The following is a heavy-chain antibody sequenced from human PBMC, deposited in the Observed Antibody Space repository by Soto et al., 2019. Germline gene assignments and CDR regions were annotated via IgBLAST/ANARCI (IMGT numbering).Heavy chain of an antibody. CDR3: ARDGVEWQLLVRCSLP. J-gene: IGHJ5*02. D-gene: IGHD1-26*01. Sequence: GASVKVSCKASGYTFTSYGISWVRQAPGQGLEWMGWISAYNGNTNYAQKLQGRVTMTTDTSTSTAYMELRSLRSDDTAVYYCARDGVEWQLLVRCSLPCGKGSLVTVSS. CDR2: ISAYNGNT. CDR1: GYTFTSYG. V-gene: IGHV1-18*01.